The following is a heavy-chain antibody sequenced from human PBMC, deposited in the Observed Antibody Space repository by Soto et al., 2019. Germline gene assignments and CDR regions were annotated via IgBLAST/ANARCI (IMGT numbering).Heavy chain of an antibody. CDR2: MNPNSGNT. D-gene: IGHD3-10*01. CDR1: GYTFTSYD. V-gene: IGHV1-8*01. J-gene: IGHJ6*03. CDR3: AGGVLLYYYGSGSYYGLYYYYYYMDV. Sequence: GASVKVSCKASGYTFTSYDVNWVRQATGQGLEWMGWMNPNSGNTGYAQKFQGRVTMTRNTSISTAYMELSSLRSEDTAVYYCAGGVLLYYYGSGSYYGLYYYYYYMDVWGKGTTVTVSS.